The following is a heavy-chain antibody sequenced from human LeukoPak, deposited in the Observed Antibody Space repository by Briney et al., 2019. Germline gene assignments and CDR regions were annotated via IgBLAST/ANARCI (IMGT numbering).Heavy chain of an antibody. J-gene: IGHJ6*02. D-gene: IGHD6-13*01. CDR1: GGSISSYY. CDR2: IYYSGST. CDR3: ARLKTPDASSRRYYYYGMDV. V-gene: IGHV4-59*08. Sequence: SETLSLTCTASGGSISSYYWSWIRQPPGKGLEWIGYIYYSGSTNYNPSLKSRVTISVDTSKNQFSLKLSSVTAADTAVYYCARLKTPDASSRRYYYYGMDVWGQGTTVTVSS.